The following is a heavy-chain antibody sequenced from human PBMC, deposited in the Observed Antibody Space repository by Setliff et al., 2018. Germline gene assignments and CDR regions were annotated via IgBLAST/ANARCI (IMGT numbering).Heavy chain of an antibody. CDR2: INWNGDRT. J-gene: IGHJ1*01. CDR3: ARDRDDGSSFAEYFQH. Sequence: ETLSLSCAASGFTFDVYDLNWVRQAPGKGLEWVSSINWNGDRTGYADSVKGRFTISRDNAKNSLYLQMNSLRAEDTAVYYCARDRDDGSSFAEYFQHWGQGTLVTVSS. CDR1: GFTFDVYD. V-gene: IGHV3-20*04. D-gene: IGHD6-6*01.